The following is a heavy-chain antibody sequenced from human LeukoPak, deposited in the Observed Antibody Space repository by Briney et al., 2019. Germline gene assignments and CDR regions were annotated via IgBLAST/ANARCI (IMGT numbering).Heavy chain of an antibody. D-gene: IGHD5-18*01. V-gene: IGHV3-7*01. CDR2: IKQDGSET. J-gene: IGHJ4*02. CDR3: AREPTAMIL. Sequence: GGSLRLSCAASGFTFINYWMGWVRQAPGKGLEWVASIKQDGSETYYVDSVKGRFTISRDNAKSSLFLHMNSLRAEDTAVYYCAREPTAMILWGQGTLVTVSS. CDR1: GFTFINYW.